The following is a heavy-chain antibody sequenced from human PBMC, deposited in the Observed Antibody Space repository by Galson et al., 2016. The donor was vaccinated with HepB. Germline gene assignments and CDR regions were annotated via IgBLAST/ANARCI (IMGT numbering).Heavy chain of an antibody. V-gene: IGHV3-23*01. CDR2: ISGGGDTT. CDR3: AKGVVVFGWSPSDAFDF. CDR1: KFTFNIYA. Sequence: SLRLSCAASKFTFNIYAMSWVRQAPGKRLEWVSTISGGGDTTHYADSVKGRFTISRDNSNDTLFLHMNNLRADDTALYYCAKGVVVFGWSPSDAFDFWGHGTMVTVSS. J-gene: IGHJ3*01. D-gene: IGHD2-15*01.